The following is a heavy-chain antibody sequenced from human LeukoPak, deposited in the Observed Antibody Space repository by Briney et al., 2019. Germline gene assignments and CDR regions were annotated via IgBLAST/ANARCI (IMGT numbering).Heavy chain of an antibody. CDR2: ISYDGSNK. Sequence: GRSLRLSCAASGFTFSSYAMHWVRQAPGKGLEWVAVISYDGSNKYYADSVEGRFTISRDNSKNTLYLQMNSLRAEDTAVYYCARVRDFDYWGQGTLVTVSS. V-gene: IGHV3-30*04. D-gene: IGHD3-10*01. CDR1: GFTFSSYA. J-gene: IGHJ4*02. CDR3: ARVRDFDY.